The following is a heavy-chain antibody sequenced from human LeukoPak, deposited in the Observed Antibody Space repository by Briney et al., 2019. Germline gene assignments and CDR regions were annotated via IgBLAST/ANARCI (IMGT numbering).Heavy chain of an antibody. CDR3: ARERGDGYVDY. J-gene: IGHJ4*02. V-gene: IGHV4-4*07. CDR1: GGSISSYY. CDR2: IYASGST. Sequence: SETLSLTCTVSGGSISSYYWSWIRQPAGKGLEWIGRIYASGSTNYNPSLKSRVTISVDKSKNQFSLKVSSVTAADTAVYYCARERGDGYVDYWGQGTLVTVSS. D-gene: IGHD3-10*01.